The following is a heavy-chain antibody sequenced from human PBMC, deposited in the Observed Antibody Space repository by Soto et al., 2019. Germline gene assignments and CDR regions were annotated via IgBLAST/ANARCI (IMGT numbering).Heavy chain of an antibody. D-gene: IGHD2-2*01. Sequence: EVQLVESGGGLVQPGGSLRLSCAVSGFTFRNYWMNWARQAPGKGPEWVASIKPDGSEKFYVDSVKGRFTISRDNAKNSLYLQMNSLSAEDTAVYYCSTYKGPYCSGTNCLGFDPWGQGTLVTVSS. J-gene: IGHJ5*02. CDR1: GFTFRNYW. V-gene: IGHV3-7*01. CDR2: IKPDGSEK. CDR3: STYKGPYCSGTNCLGFDP.